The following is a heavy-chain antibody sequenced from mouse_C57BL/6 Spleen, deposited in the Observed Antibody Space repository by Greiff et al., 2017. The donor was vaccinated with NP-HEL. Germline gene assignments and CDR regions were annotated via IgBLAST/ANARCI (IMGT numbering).Heavy chain of an antibody. J-gene: IGHJ3*01. Sequence: EVKVVESGGGLVKPGGSLKLSCAASGFTFSDYGMHWVRQAPEKGLEWVAYISSGSSTIYYADTVKGRFTISRDNAKNTLFLQMTSLRSEDTAMYYCARADSTMVTTGFAYWGQGTLVTVSA. CDR1: GFTFSDYG. V-gene: IGHV5-17*01. CDR3: ARADSTMVTTGFAY. CDR2: ISSGSSTI. D-gene: IGHD2-2*01.